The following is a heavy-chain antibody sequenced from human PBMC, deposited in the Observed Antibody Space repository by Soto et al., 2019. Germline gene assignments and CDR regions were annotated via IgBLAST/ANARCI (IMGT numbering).Heavy chain of an antibody. J-gene: IGHJ4*02. Sequence: EVQLVESGGGLVQPGGSLKLSCAASGFTFSGSAMHWVRKAYGKGLEWVGRIRSKANSYATSYAASVKSRFTISRDDSTNTAYLQMNSLTTEDTAVYYCTRLAVAGRGDYWGQGTLVTVSS. CDR2: IRSKANSYAT. V-gene: IGHV3-73*02. CDR1: GFTFSGSA. D-gene: IGHD6-19*01. CDR3: TRLAVAGRGDY.